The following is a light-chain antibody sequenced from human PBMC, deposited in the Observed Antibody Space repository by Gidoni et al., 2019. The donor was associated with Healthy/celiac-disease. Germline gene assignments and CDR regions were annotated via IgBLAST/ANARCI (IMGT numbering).Light chain of an antibody. Sequence: DTVMTQCPDSLAVSLGERATINCKPRQSVLYSSNNKNYLAWYQQKPGQPPKLLIYWASTRESGVPDRFSGSGSGTDFTLTISSLQAEDVAVYYCQQYYSTPITFGQGTRLEIK. CDR1: QSVLYSSNNKNY. J-gene: IGKJ5*01. CDR3: QQYYSTPIT. CDR2: WAS. V-gene: IGKV4-1*01.